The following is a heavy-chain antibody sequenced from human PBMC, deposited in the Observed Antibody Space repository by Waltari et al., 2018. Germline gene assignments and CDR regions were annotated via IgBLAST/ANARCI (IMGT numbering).Heavy chain of an antibody. CDR2: ISGSGGST. V-gene: IGHV3-23*01. Sequence: QEWVSAISGSGGSTYYADSVKGRFTISRDNSKNTLYLQMNSLRAEDTAVYYCAKVKSSHYYYYGMDVWGQGTTVTVFS. CDR3: AKVKSSHYYYYGMDV. J-gene: IGHJ6*02.